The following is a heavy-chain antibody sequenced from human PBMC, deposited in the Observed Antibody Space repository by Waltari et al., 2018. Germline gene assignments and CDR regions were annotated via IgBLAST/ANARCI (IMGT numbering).Heavy chain of an antibody. D-gene: IGHD3-3*01. CDR2: ISHSVST. J-gene: IGHJ4*02. Sequence: QVQLQESGPGLVKPSETLSLICSVSGDSITNYYWGWVRQPPGNGLEWIGYISHSVSTRSNTSLKSRVTISVDTSKKQFSLRLDSVTAADTAVYYCARSFDFWSGYPLDYWGQGTLVTVSS. CDR3: ARSFDFWSGYPLDY. CDR1: GDSITNYY. V-gene: IGHV4-59*01.